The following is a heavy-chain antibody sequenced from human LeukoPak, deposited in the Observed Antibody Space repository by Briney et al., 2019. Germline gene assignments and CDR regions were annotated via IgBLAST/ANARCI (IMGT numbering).Heavy chain of an antibody. CDR3: ARGMSRRRSGYYNYYYYMDV. D-gene: IGHD3-22*01. CDR1: GYTFTSYG. CDR2: ISVYKGNT. J-gene: IGHJ6*03. V-gene: IGHV1-18*01. Sequence: VASVKVSCKASGYTFTSYGISWVRQAPGQGLEWMGWISVYKGNTNYAQKLQRRVTMTTDTSTGTAYMELRSLRSDDAAVYYCARGMSRRRSGYYNYYYYMDVWGKGTTVTVSS.